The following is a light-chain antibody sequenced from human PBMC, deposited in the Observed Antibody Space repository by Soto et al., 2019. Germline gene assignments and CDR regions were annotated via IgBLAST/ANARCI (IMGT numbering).Light chain of an antibody. J-gene: IGKJ4*01. Sequence: DIQMTQSPSSLSASVGDRVTITCRASQCISNDLAWYQQKQGKVPKLLIYAASTLQSGVPSRFSGSGSGTDFTLTISSLQPEDVATYYCQKYNSAPRKTFGGGTKVEIK. V-gene: IGKV1-27*01. CDR3: QKYNSAPRKT. CDR2: AAS. CDR1: QCISND.